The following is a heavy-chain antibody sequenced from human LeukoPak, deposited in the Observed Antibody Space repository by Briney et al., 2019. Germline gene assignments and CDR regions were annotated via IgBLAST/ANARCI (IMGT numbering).Heavy chain of an antibody. V-gene: IGHV1-69*13. CDR3: ASRDHLPYSYYYYGMDV. CDR1: GYTFTSYA. CDR2: IIPIFGTA. Sequence: SMKVSCKASGYTFTSYAMNWVRQAPGQGLEWMGGIIPIFGTANYAQKFQGRATITADESTSTAYMELSSLRSEDTAVYYCASRDHLPYSYYYYGMDVWGQGTTVTVSS. J-gene: IGHJ6*02.